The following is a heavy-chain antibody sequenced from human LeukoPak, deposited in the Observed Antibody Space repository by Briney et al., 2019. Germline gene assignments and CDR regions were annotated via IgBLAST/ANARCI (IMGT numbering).Heavy chain of an antibody. Sequence: GSLRLSCAASGFTVSSNYMSWVRQPPGKGLEWIGYIYYSGTTNYNPSLKSRVTISVDTSKNQFSLKLSSVTAADTAVYYCARGVYIAAAQYGYWGQGTLVTVSS. D-gene: IGHD6-13*01. J-gene: IGHJ4*02. V-gene: IGHV4-59*02. CDR1: GFTVSSNY. CDR3: ARGVYIAAAQYGY. CDR2: IYYSGTT.